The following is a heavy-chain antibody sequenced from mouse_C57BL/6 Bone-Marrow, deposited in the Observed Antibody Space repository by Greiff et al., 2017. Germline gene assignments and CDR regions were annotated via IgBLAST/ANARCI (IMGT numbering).Heavy chain of an antibody. V-gene: IGHV1-52*01. CDR3: ARGGGYDADY. J-gene: IGHJ2*01. D-gene: IGHD2-2*01. CDR2: IDPSDSET. CDR1: GYTFTSYW. Sequence: QVQLQQPGAELVRPGSSVKLSCKASGYTFTSYWMHWVKQRPIQGLEWIGNIDPSDSETHYNQKFKDKATLTVDKSSSTAYMQLSSLTSEDSAVDYCARGGGYDADYWGQGTTLTVSA.